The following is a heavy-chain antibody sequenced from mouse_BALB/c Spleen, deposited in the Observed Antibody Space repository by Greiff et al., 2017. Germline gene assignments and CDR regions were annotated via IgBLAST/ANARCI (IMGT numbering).Heavy chain of an antibody. CDR3: ARGGYGYFDY. CDR2: ISDGGSYT. CDR1: GFTFSDYY. Sequence: EVMLVESGGGLVKPGGSLKLSCAASGFTFSDYYMYWVRQTPEKRLEWVATISDGGSYTYYPDSVKGRFTISRDNAKNNLYLQMSSLKSEDTAMYYCARGGYGYFDYWGQGTTLTVSS. V-gene: IGHV5-4*02. D-gene: IGHD3-1*01. J-gene: IGHJ2*01.